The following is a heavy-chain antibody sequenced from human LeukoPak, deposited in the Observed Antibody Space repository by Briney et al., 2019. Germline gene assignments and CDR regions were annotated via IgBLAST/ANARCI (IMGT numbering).Heavy chain of an antibody. Sequence: ASVKVSCKASGYTFTDYYMYWVRQAPGQGLEWMGWINPNSGGTNYAQKLQGRVTMTTDTSTSTAYMELRSLRSDDTAVYYCARADGGIFPYYYYYMDVWGKGTTVTVSS. CDR3: ARADGGIFPYYYYYMDV. V-gene: IGHV1-2*02. D-gene: IGHD3-3*02. CDR1: GYTFTDYY. J-gene: IGHJ6*03. CDR2: INPNSGGT.